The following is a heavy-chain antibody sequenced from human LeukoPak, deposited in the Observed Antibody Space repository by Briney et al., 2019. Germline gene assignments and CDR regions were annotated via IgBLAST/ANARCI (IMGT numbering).Heavy chain of an antibody. CDR1: GFTFSSYS. CDR3: AKDVNGEYSSSSVY. J-gene: IGHJ4*02. V-gene: IGHV3-21*04. D-gene: IGHD6-6*01. CDR2: ISSTSGYI. Sequence: GGSLRLSCAASGFTFSSYSMNWVRQAPGKGLEWVSSISSTSGYIYYADSVRGRFTISRDNGKNSMFLQMNSLRAEDTAVYYCAKDVNGEYSSSSVYWGQGTLVTVSS.